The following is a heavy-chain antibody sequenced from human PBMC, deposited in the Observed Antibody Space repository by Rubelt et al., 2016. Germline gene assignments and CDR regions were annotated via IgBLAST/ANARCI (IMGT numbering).Heavy chain of an antibody. D-gene: IGHD4-23*01. CDR2: INPTSGGT. Sequence: VQLVQSGAEVMKPGASVKVSCKASGYTFTNYALHWVRQAPGQRLEWMGWINPTSGGTSYTQKFQGRVTMTWDTSITTGYMELKSLRSDDTAVYYCARGVVTSRATWLDPWGQGTLVTVSS. CDR3: ARGVVTSRATWLDP. V-gene: IGHV1-2*02. CDR1: GYTFTNYA. J-gene: IGHJ5*02.